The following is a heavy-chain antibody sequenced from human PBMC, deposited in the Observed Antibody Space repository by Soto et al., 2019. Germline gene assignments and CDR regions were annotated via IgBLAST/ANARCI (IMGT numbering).Heavy chain of an antibody. CDR1: GGSISSGDYY. D-gene: IGHD2-21*01. CDR3: ARDPSSGGYCPGPCFDN. J-gene: IGHJ4*01. V-gene: IGHV4-30-4*01. Sequence: PSETLSLTCTVSGGSISSGDYYWSWIRQPPGKGLECIGYISYTGSTYYNPSLRSRVTMSVDTSKNQFSLKLGSVTAADTAVYYCARDPSSGGYCPGPCFDNWGHGTQVTVSS. CDR2: ISYTGST.